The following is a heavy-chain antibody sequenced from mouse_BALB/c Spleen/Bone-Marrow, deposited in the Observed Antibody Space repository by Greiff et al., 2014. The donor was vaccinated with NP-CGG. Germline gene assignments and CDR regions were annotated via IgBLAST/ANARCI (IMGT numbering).Heavy chain of an antibody. V-gene: IGHV14-3*02. CDR1: GFNIKDTY. CDR3: ANYYYGGSYGFAY. Sequence: VQLKQSGAELVKPGASVKLSCTASGFNIKDTYMHWVKQRPEQGLEWIGRIDPANGNTKYDPKFQGKATITADTSSNTAYLQLSSLTSEDTAVYYCANYYYGGSYGFAYWGQGTLVTVSA. CDR2: IDPANGNT. D-gene: IGHD1-1*01. J-gene: IGHJ3*01.